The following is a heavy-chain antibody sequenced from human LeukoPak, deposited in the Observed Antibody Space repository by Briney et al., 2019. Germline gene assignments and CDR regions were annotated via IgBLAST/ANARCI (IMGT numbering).Heavy chain of an antibody. J-gene: IGHJ4*02. V-gene: IGHV3-66*01. CDR2: IYSGGST. D-gene: IGHD1-26*01. CDR1: GFTVSSNC. CDR3: ARESIVGATFFDY. Sequence: GGSLRLSCAASGFTVSSNCMSWVRQAPGKGLEWVSVIYSGGSTYYADSVKGRFTISRDNSKNTLYLQMNSLRAEDTAVYYCARESIVGATFFDYWGQGTLVTVSS.